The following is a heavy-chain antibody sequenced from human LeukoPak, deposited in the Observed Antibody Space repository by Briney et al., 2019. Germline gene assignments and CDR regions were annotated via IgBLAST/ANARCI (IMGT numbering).Heavy chain of an antibody. Sequence: GESLKISCKGSGYIFTTYWIGWVRQMPGKGLEWMGIMYPGDSDTRYSPSFQGQVTISADKPISTAYVQWTSLKASDTAMYYCARQKRARIDGFDIWGHGTVVTVSS. CDR3: ARQKRARIDGFDI. CDR1: GYIFTTYW. V-gene: IGHV5-51*01. D-gene: IGHD2-21*01. J-gene: IGHJ3*02. CDR2: MYPGDSDT.